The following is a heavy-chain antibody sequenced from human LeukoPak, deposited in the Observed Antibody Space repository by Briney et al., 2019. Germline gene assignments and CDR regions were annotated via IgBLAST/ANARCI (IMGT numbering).Heavy chain of an antibody. V-gene: IGHV3-21*01. CDR1: GFTFSSYS. J-gene: IGHJ5*02. D-gene: IGHD6-6*01. Sequence: AGSLRLSCAASGFTFSSYSMNWVRQAPGKGLEWVSSISSSSSYIYYPDSVKGRFTISRDNAKNSLYLQMNSLRAEDTAVYYCASEGAARRNWFDPWGQGTLVTVSS. CDR2: ISSSSSYI. CDR3: ASEGAARRNWFDP.